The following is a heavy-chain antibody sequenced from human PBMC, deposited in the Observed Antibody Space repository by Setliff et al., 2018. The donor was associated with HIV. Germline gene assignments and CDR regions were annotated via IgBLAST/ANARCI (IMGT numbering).Heavy chain of an antibody. CDR1: GGPFSSSSYY. V-gene: IGHV4-39*01. CDR2: LRPSGNT. J-gene: IGHJ3*02. CDR3: ARHSITLVVGVPERDDAFDI. Sequence: PSETLSLTCTVSGGPFSSSSYYWGWIRQPPGKGLEWIGSLRPSGNTYYNPSLKSRVTISVDTSKNQFSLNLSSVTAADTAVYYCARHSITLVVGVPERDDAFDIWGQGTMVTVSS. D-gene: IGHD3-22*01.